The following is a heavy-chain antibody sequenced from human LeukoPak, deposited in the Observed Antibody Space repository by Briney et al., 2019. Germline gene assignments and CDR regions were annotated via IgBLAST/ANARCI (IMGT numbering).Heavy chain of an antibody. Sequence: GGSLRLSCAAPGFTFDDYAMHWVRQAPGKGLEWVSGISWNSGSIGYADSVKGRFTISRDNAKNSLYLQMNSLRAEDTALYYCAKDTSIALNNAAFDIWGQGTMVTVSS. CDR2: ISWNSGSI. V-gene: IGHV3-9*01. J-gene: IGHJ3*02. D-gene: IGHD6-6*01. CDR3: AKDTSIALNNAAFDI. CDR1: GFTFDDYA.